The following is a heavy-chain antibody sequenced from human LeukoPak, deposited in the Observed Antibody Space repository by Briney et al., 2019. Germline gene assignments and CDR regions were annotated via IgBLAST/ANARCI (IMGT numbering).Heavy chain of an antibody. J-gene: IGHJ4*02. CDR2: IIPILGIA. CDR3: ASEEPIGGYYPEGFYFDY. D-gene: IGHD3-22*01. Sequence: GASVTVSFKSSGGTFSIYAISWVRQAPGQGLEWMGRIIPILGIANYAQKFQGRVTITADKSTSTAYMELSSLRSEDTAVYYCASEEPIGGYYPEGFYFDYWGQGTLVTVSS. V-gene: IGHV1-69*04. CDR1: GGTFSIYA.